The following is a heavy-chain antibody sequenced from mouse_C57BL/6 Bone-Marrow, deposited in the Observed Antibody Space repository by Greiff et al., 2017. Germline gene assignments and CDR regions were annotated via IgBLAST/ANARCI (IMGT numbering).Heavy chain of an antibody. CDR2: ISNLAYSI. D-gene: IGHD1-1*01. CDR3: AVITTVPYAMDY. J-gene: IGHJ4*01. Sequence: EVHLVESGGGLVQPGGSLKLSCAASGFTFSDYGMAWVRQAPRKGPEWVAFISNLAYSIYYADTVTGRFTISRENAKNTQYLDMSSLRSEDTAMYYCAVITTVPYAMDYWGQGTSVTVSS. CDR1: GFTFSDYG. V-gene: IGHV5-15*01.